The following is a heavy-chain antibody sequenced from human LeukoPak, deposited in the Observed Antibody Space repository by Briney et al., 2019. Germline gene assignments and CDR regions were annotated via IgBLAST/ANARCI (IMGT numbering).Heavy chain of an antibody. J-gene: IGHJ4*02. D-gene: IGHD2-2*01. Sequence: PGGSLRLSCAASGFTSGTYWMSWVRQAPGKGLEWVSVIYSGGSTYYADSVKGRFTISRDNSKNTLYLQMNSLRAEDTAVYYCARGGCVLSSTSCPLRYWGQGTLVTVSS. CDR3: ARGGCVLSSTSCPLRY. CDR1: GFTSGTYW. CDR2: IYSGGST. V-gene: IGHV3-53*01.